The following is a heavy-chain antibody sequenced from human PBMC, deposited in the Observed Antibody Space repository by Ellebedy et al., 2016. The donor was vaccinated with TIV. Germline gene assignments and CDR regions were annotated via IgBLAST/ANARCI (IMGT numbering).Heavy chain of an antibody. D-gene: IGHD4-23*01. J-gene: IGHJ4*02. CDR3: AKVLMYGGQYYFDY. Sequence: PGGSLRLSCAASGFTFSNYAMSWVRQAPGKGLEWVSAIVGTSATTYYADSVKGRFTVSRDNSKSTLFLQMNSLRAEDTAVYYCAKVLMYGGQYYFDYWGQGTLVTVSS. CDR2: IVGTSATT. V-gene: IGHV3-23*01. CDR1: GFTFSNYA.